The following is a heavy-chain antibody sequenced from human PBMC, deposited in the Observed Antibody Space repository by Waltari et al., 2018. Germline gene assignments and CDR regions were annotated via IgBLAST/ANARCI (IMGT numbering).Heavy chain of an antibody. CDR3: ARDLYHAMDV. J-gene: IGHJ6*02. CDR1: GLTLRRPW. Sequence: EVRLVESGGGLVQPGGSLRLSCAAAGLTLRRPWLHWVRQVPGKGLVWVSRVKDDGRSISYADSVKGRFSISRDNAKNMLYLQMNSLRAEDTAVYYCARDLYHAMDVWGQGTTVIVSS. CDR2: VKDDGRSI. V-gene: IGHV3-74*01.